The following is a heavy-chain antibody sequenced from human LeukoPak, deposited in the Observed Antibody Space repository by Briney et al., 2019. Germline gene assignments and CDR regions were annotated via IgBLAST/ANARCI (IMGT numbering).Heavy chain of an antibody. CDR3: ARDREYSSSSAAFDI. D-gene: IGHD6-6*01. J-gene: IGHJ3*02. Sequence: ASVKVSCKASGGTFSSYAISWVRQAPGQGLEWMGRIIPIFGIANYAQKFQGRVTITADKSTSTAYMELSSLRSEDTAVYYCARDREYSSSSAAFDIWGQGTMVTVSS. V-gene: IGHV1-69*04. CDR1: GGTFSSYA. CDR2: IIPIFGIA.